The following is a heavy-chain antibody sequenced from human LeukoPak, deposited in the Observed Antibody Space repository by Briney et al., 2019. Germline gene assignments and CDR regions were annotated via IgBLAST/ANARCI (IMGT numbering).Heavy chain of an antibody. J-gene: IGHJ4*02. V-gene: IGHV3-23*01. Sequence: GGSLRLSCAASGFTFSSYGMGGVRQAPGKGREWVLANSGSGGSTYYADSVKGRFTIYKDNSKDIPYLQLNSLRAEARAVYYCAKGAETMFMTYFHYWGQGTLVTVSS. CDR1: GFTFSSYG. CDR2: NSGSGGST. CDR3: AKGAETMFMTYFHY. D-gene: IGHD3-10*02.